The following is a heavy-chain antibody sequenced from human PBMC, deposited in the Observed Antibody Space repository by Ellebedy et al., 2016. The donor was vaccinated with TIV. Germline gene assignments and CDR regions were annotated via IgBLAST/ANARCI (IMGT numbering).Heavy chain of an antibody. D-gene: IGHD3-10*02. CDR3: ARACSSCRPTSD. CDR2: IIPIFGTA. V-gene: IGHV1-69*06. CDR1: RYTFTGYY. Sequence: SVKVSXKASRYTFTGYYMHWVRQPPGQGLEWMGGIIPIFGTANYAQKFQGRVTITADKSTSTAYMELSSLRSEDTAVYYCARACSSCRPTSDWGQGTLVTVSS. J-gene: IGHJ4*02.